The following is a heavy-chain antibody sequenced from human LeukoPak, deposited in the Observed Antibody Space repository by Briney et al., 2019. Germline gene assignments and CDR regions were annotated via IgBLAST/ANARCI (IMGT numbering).Heavy chain of an antibody. CDR2: IYSGGNT. CDR1: GFTFSNAW. V-gene: IGHV3-66*01. D-gene: IGHD4-23*01. J-gene: IGHJ3*02. CDR3: ANGGNRDAFDI. Sequence: SGGSLRLSCAASGFTFSNAWMSWVRQAPGKGLEWVSVIYSGGNTYYADSVKGRFTISRDNSKNTLYLQMNSLRAEDTAVYYCANGGNRDAFDIWGQGTMVTVSS.